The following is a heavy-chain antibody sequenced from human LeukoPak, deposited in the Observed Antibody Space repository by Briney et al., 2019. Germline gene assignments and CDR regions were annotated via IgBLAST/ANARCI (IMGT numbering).Heavy chain of an antibody. CDR3: ARDALPDYDYVWGSYRPFDY. V-gene: IGHV3-11*04. CDR1: GFTFSDYY. D-gene: IGHD3-16*02. J-gene: IGHJ4*02. Sequence: GGSLRLSCAASGFTFSDYYMSWIRQAPGKGLEWVSYISSSGSTIYYADSVKGRFTISRDNAKNSLYLQMNSLRAEDTAVYYCARDALPDYDYVWGSYRPFDYWGQGTLVTVSS. CDR2: ISSSGSTI.